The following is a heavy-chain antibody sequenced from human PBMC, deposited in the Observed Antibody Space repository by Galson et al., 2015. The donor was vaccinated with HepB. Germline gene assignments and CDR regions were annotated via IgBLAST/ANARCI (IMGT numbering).Heavy chain of an antibody. Sequence: SLRLSCAASGFTFSSYGMHWVRQAPGKGLEWVAVIWYDGSNKYYADSVKGRFTISRDNSKNTLYLQMNSLRAEDTAVYYCASAREDRYGDYDPFDYWGQGTLVTVSS. CDR1: GFTFSSYG. CDR3: ASAREDRYGDYDPFDY. CDR2: IWYDGSNK. D-gene: IGHD4-17*01. V-gene: IGHV3-33*08. J-gene: IGHJ4*02.